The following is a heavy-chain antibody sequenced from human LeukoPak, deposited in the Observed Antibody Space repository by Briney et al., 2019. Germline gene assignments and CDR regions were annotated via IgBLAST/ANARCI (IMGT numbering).Heavy chain of an antibody. CDR3: ALGELSPDAFDI. V-gene: IGHV4-59*01. J-gene: IGHJ3*02. CDR1: GGSISSYY. D-gene: IGHD3-16*02. CDR2: IYYSGST. Sequence: SETLSLTCTVSGGSISSYYWSWIRQPPGKGLEWIGYIYYSGSTNYNPSLKSRVTISVDTSKNQFSLKLSSVTAADTAAYYCALGELSPDAFDIWGQGTMVTVSS.